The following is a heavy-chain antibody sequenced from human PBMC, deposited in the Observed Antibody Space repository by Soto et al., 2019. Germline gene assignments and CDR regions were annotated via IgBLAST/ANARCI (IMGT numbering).Heavy chain of an antibody. D-gene: IGHD2-2*01. CDR2: IYYSGST. V-gene: IGHV4-30-4*01. CDR3: AKCPTKDQDAFYC. CDR1: GGSISSEHYY. Sequence: SETLSLSCTVSGGSISSEHYYWSWIRQPPGKGLEWIGYIYYSGSTYYNPSLKSRVTISVDTSKNKLSLKLSSVTAADTAVYFGAKCPTKDQDAFYCWAQGTMDTGSS. J-gene: IGHJ3*01.